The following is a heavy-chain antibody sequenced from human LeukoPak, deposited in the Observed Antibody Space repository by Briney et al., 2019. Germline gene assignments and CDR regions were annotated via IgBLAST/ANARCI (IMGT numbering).Heavy chain of an antibody. CDR2: INSDVSRT. D-gene: IGHD6-13*01. Sequence: GGSLRLSCAASGFPFSSYWMHWVRQAPGKGLVWVSRINSDVSRTSYADSVKGRSTISRDNAKNTLYLQMNSLRAEDTAVYYCASGYGSSWYSQSSAFDIWGQGTMVTVSS. CDR1: GFPFSSYW. V-gene: IGHV3-74*01. CDR3: ASGYGSSWYSQSSAFDI. J-gene: IGHJ3*02.